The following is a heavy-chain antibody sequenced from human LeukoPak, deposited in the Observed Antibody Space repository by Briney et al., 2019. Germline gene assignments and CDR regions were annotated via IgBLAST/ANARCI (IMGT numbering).Heavy chain of an antibody. D-gene: IGHD3-22*01. CDR3: ARANYDSSGYTFDY. CDR1: GGSISSGGYY. V-gene: IGHV4-31*03. J-gene: IGHJ4*02. CDR2: IYYSGST. Sequence: SQTLSLTCTVSGGSISSGGYYWSWIRQHPGKGPEWIGYIYYSGSTYYNPSLKSRVTISVDTSKNQFSLKLSSVTAADTAVYYCARANYDSSGYTFDYWGQGTLVTVSS.